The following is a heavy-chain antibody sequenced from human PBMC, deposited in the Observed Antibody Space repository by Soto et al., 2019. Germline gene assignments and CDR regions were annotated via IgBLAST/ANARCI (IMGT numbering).Heavy chain of an antibody. J-gene: IGHJ3*02. Sequence: SETLSLTCAVYGGSFSGYYWSWIRQPPGKGLEWIGEINHSGSTNYNQSLKGRVTISVDTSKNQFSLKLSSVTAADTAVYYCARGTMIRWELLLDAFDIWGQGTMVTVSS. V-gene: IGHV4-34*01. CDR1: GGSFSGYY. CDR2: INHSGST. D-gene: IGHD1-26*01. CDR3: ARGTMIRWELLLDAFDI.